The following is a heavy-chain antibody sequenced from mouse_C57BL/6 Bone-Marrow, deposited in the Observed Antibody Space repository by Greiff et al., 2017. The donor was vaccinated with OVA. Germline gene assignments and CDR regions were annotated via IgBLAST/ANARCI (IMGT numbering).Heavy chain of an antibody. CDR1: GLPLKDDY. J-gene: IGHJ2*01. V-gene: IGHV14-4*01. D-gene: IGHD1-1*01. CDR2: IDPENGDT. CDR3: TTHGSRP. Sequence: VQLQQSGAELVRPGASVQLSCTASGLPLKDDYLPWVKQRPEQGLEWIGWIDPENGDTEYASKFQGKATITADTSSNTAYLQLSSLTSEDTAVYYCTTHGSRPWGQGTTLTVSS.